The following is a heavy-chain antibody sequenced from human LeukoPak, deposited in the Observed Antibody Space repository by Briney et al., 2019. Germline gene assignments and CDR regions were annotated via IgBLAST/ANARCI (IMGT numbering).Heavy chain of an antibody. CDR1: GYTFTSYY. V-gene: IGHV1-46*01. J-gene: IGHJ4*02. CDR3: ARDGGISSSWYGWHY. D-gene: IGHD6-13*01. CDR2: INPSGGST. Sequence: ASVKVSCKASGYTFTSYYMHWVRQAPGQGLEWMGIINPSGGSTSYAQKFQGRVTMTRDTSTSTVYMELSSLRSEDTAVYYCARDGGISSSWYGWHYWGQGTLVTVPS.